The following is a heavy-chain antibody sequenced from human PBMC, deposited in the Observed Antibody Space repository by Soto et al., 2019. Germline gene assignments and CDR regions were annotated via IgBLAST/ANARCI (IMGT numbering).Heavy chain of an antibody. J-gene: IGHJ6*04. CDR2: IRSKAYGGTT. CDR3: SRDCSSSSCAGLDV. CDR1: GFTLGDYA. Sequence: GGSLRLSCTASGFTLGDYAVSWFRQAPGKGLEWVAFIRSKAYGGTTEYAASVKGTFTISRDDSKSIAYLQMNSLKTEDTAVYYCSRDCSSSSCAGLDVWGKGTTVTVSS. V-gene: IGHV3-49*03. D-gene: IGHD2-2*01.